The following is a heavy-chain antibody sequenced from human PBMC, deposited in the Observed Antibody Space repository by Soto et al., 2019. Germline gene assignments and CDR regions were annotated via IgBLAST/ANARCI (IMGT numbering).Heavy chain of an antibody. CDR3: ARDAYGSGTPFDY. CDR1: GGSISSYY. D-gene: IGHD3-10*01. V-gene: IGHV4-59*01. Sequence: QVQLQESGPGLVKPSETLSLTCTVSGGSISSYYWSWIRQPPGKGLEWIGYIYYSGNTNYNPSLKSRVTISVATSKNQFSLKLSSVTAADTAVYYCARDAYGSGTPFDYWGQGTLVTVSS. J-gene: IGHJ4*02. CDR2: IYYSGNT.